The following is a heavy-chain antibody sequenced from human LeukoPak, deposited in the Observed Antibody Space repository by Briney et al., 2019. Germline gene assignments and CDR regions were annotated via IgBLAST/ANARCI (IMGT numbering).Heavy chain of an antibody. V-gene: IGHV3-48*03. CDR1: GFTFSDYE. CDR3: ARGPRDPTEYCSRGTCSPTYDV. J-gene: IGHJ4*02. D-gene: IGHD2-15*01. Sequence: SGGSLRLSCAASGFTFSDYEMNWVRQAPGKGLEWVSYISSSGRGIYYADSVKGRFTISRDNAKNSLYLQMNSLRADDTAIYYCARGPRDPTEYCSRGTCSPTYDVWGRGTLVTVSS. CDR2: ISSSGRGI.